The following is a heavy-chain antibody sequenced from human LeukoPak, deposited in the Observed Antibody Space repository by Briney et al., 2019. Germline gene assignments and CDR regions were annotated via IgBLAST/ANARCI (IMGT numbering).Heavy chain of an antibody. Sequence: GASVKVSCKASGGTFSSYAISWVRQAPGQGLEWMGGIIPVFGTANYAQKFQGRVTITADESTSTAYMELSSLRSEDTAVYYCARDFGRDTDDYWGQGTLVTVSS. CDR3: ARDFGRDTDDY. CDR2: IIPVFGTA. J-gene: IGHJ4*02. D-gene: IGHD3-16*01. V-gene: IGHV1-69*13. CDR1: GGTFSSYA.